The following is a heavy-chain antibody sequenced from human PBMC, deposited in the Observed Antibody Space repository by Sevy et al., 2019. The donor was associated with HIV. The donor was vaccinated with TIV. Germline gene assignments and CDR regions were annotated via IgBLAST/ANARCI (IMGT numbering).Heavy chain of an antibody. CDR1: GGSISSDY. D-gene: IGHD3-16*01. Sequence: SETLSLTCTVSGGSISSDYWSWIRQPPGKGLEWIGYIYYSGSTNYNPSRKSRVTISVDTSKNQFSLKLSSVTAADTAVYYCARGGDAFDIWGQGTMVTVSS. CDR2: IYYSGST. V-gene: IGHV4-59*01. CDR3: ARGGDAFDI. J-gene: IGHJ3*02.